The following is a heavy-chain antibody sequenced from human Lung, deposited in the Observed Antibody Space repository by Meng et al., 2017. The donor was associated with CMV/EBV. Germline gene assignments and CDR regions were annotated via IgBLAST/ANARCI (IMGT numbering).Heavy chain of an antibody. CDR1: GGSFSTYY. CDR3: ARGYGPEGY. V-gene: IGHV4-34*01. J-gene: IGHJ4*02. CDR2: INHSGST. Sequence: LSRTCAVHGGSFSTYYWSWIRQPPGKGLEWIGEINHSGSTNYNPSLKSRVTISVDTSKNQFSLKLRSVTAADTAVYYCARGYGPEGYWGQGTLVTVSS. D-gene: IGHD3-10*01.